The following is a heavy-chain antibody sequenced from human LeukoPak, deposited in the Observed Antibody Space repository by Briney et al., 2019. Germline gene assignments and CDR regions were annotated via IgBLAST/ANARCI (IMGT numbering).Heavy chain of an antibody. CDR3: ARGGSDTAMAHDY. D-gene: IGHD5-18*01. CDR1: GFIVSSSY. J-gene: IGHJ4*02. V-gene: IGHV3-66*01. Sequence: GGSLRLSCTASGFIVSSSYMSWVRQAPGKGPEWVSIIYSDQRTFYAESVKGRFTISRDDAKNTLYLQLNSLRAEDTAVYFCARGGSDTAMAHDYWGQGTLVTVSS. CDR2: IYSDQRT.